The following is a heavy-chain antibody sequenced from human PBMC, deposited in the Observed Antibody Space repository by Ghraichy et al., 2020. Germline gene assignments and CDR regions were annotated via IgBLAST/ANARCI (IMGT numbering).Heavy chain of an antibody. D-gene: IGHD6-19*01. CDR1: GFTFSSYD. V-gene: IGHV3-64D*09. CDR3: VRTGVAVAGVDC. J-gene: IGHJ4*02. CDR2: ISSNGANT. Sequence: GGSLRLSCSASGFTFSSYDMHWVRQAPGKGLEYVSGISSNGANTYYADSMKGRYTISRDNSKNTLYLQMSSLTADDMAVYYCVRTGVAVAGVDCWGQGTLVTVSS.